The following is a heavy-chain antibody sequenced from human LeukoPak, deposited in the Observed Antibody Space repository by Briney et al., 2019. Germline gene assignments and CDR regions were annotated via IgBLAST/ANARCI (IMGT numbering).Heavy chain of an antibody. Sequence: SETLSLTCTVSGGSISSSSYYWGWIRQPPGKGLEWIGSIYYSGSTYYNPSLKSRVTISVDTSKNQFSLKLSSVTAADTAVYYCARVGAAADNDYWGQGTLVTVSS. J-gene: IGHJ4*02. CDR1: GGSISSSSYY. D-gene: IGHD6-13*01. CDR3: ARVGAAADNDY. V-gene: IGHV4-39*07. CDR2: IYYSGST.